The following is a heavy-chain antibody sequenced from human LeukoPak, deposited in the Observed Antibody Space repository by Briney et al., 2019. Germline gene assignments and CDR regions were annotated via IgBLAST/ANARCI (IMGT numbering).Heavy chain of an antibody. D-gene: IGHD5/OR15-5a*01. Sequence: PGGSLRLSCAASGLTFSTYAMSWVRQAPGKGPEWVSGISGSGGTTYYADSVKGRFSISRDNSRSMLYLQMNSLRVEDTALYYCVKDRKVYELWGRGTLVTVSS. J-gene: IGHJ2*01. CDR2: ISGSGGTT. V-gene: IGHV3-23*01. CDR1: GLTFSTYA. CDR3: VKDRKVYEL.